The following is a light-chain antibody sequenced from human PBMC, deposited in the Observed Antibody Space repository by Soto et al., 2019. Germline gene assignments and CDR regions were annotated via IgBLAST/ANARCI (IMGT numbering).Light chain of an antibody. CDR2: GAS. CDR1: QSIRHY. V-gene: IGKV1-5*01. CDR3: QHHNSYSQT. J-gene: IGKJ1*01. Sequence: DIQMAQSPPTLSASVGDRVTITCRASQSIRHYLAWYQQMPGKAPKLLIYGASTLQSGVPSRFSGSGSGTEFTFTISSLQTDDFGTYFCQHHNSYSQTFGQGTKVEIK.